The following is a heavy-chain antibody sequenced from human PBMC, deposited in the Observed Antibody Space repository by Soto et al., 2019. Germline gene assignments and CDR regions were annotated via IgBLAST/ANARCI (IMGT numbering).Heavy chain of an antibody. Sequence: ACVKVSCKASGYTFTGYHMHWVRQAPGQGLEWMGWINPNSGGTNYAQKFQGRVTMTRDTSISTAYMELSRLRSDDTAVYYCARGGWELTPTDAFDIWGQGTMVTVSS. CDR1: GYTFTGYH. D-gene: IGHD1-26*01. V-gene: IGHV1-2*02. J-gene: IGHJ3*02. CDR3: ARGGWELTPTDAFDI. CDR2: INPNSGGT.